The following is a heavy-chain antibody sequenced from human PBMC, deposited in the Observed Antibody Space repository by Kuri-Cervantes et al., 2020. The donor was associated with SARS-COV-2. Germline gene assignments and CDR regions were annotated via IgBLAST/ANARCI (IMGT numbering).Heavy chain of an antibody. CDR1: GFTFSSYS. Sequence: GESLKISCAASGFTFSSYSMNWVRQAPGKGLEWVANIKQDGSEKYYVDSVKGRFTISRDNAKNSMYLQMNSLRAEDTAVCYCARGITMVRGVRVRDAFDIWGQGTMVTVSS. V-gene: IGHV3-7*03. CDR2: IKQDGSEK. CDR3: ARGITMVRGVRVRDAFDI. J-gene: IGHJ3*02. D-gene: IGHD3-10*01.